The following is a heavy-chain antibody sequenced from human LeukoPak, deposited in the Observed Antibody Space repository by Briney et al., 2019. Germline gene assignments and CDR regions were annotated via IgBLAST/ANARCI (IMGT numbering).Heavy chain of an antibody. J-gene: IGHJ4*02. Sequence: GGSLRLSCAASGFTFRTSGMSWVRQAPGKGLEWVSSISSSSSYIYYADSVKGRFTISRDNAKNSLYLQMNSLRAEDTAVYYCAKPFRYCSSTSCYGVDYWGQGTLVTVSS. CDR2: ISSSSSYI. CDR3: AKPFRYCSSTSCYGVDY. V-gene: IGHV3-21*01. D-gene: IGHD2-2*01. CDR1: GFTFRTSG.